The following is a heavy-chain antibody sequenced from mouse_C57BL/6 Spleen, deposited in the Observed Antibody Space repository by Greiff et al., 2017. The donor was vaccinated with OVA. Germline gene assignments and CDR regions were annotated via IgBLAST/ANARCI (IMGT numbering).Heavy chain of an antibody. Sequence: QVTLKESGPGILQSSQTLSLTCSFSGFSLSTSGMGVSWIRQPSGKGLEWLAHIYWDDDKRYTPSLKSRLTISKDTSRNQVFLKITRVDTADTATYYCARSRYYSNLYYAMDYWGQGTSVTVSA. V-gene: IGHV8-12*01. CDR3: ARSRYYSNLYYAMDY. D-gene: IGHD2-5*01. CDR1: GFSLSTSGMG. J-gene: IGHJ4*01. CDR2: IYWDDDK.